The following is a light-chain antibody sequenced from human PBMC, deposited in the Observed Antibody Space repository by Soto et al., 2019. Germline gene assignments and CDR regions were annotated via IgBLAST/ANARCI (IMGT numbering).Light chain of an antibody. CDR2: GVS. J-gene: IGKJ4*01. CDR1: QSVTSN. V-gene: IGKV3-15*01. CDR3: QQYSQWPLT. Sequence: EIVVTQSQATLSVSPLERTKLSCRASQSVTSNLAWYQQKPGQAPRLLMYGVSTRATGIPARFGGSGSATEFTLTISSLQSEDFAVYYCQQYSQWPLTFGGGTKVDIK.